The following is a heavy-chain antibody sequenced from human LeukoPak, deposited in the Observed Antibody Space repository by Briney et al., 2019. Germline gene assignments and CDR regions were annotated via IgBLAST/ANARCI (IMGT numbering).Heavy chain of an antibody. CDR3: AREALNEYYYDSSGYYDP. CDR2: ISSSGSTI. D-gene: IGHD3-22*01. Sequence: PGGSLRLSCAASGFTFSSYEMNWVRQAPGKGLVWVSYISSSGSTIYYADSVKGRFTISRDNAKNSLYLQMNSLRAEDTAVYYCAREALNEYYYDSSGYYDPWGQGTLVTVSS. CDR1: GFTFSSYE. V-gene: IGHV3-48*03. J-gene: IGHJ5*02.